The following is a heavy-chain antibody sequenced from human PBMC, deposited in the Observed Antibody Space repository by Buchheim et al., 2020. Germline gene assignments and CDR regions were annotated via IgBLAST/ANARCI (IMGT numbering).Heavy chain of an antibody. CDR3: AKVIPNPRLLDFYYGMDV. CDR2: ISGSADST. CDR1: GFTFSTYA. D-gene: IGHD2-15*01. V-gene: IGHV3-23*01. J-gene: IGHJ6*02. Sequence: EVQLLESGGGLVQPGGSLRLSCAASGFTFSTYAMSWVRQAPGKGLEWVSVISGSADSTSYADSVKGRFTVSSDNSQNTLYLQMTSLRAEDTAAYYCAKVIPNPRLLDFYYGMDVWGQGTT.